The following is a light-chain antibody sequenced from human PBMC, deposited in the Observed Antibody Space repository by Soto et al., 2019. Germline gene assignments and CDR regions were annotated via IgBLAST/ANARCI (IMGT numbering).Light chain of an antibody. CDR3: QQYSTYPIT. Sequence: DIQVTQSPPTLSASLGDRVTITCRASQTISTWMAWYQQKPGKAPKLLVYDASTLQSGVASRFSGSGSGTDFTLTISSLQPEDFATYYCQQYSTYPITFGQGTRLEI. CDR1: QTISTW. V-gene: IGKV1-5*01. CDR2: DAS. J-gene: IGKJ5*01.